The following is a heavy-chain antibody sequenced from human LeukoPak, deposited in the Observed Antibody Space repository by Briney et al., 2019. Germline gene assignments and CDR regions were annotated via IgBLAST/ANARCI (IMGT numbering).Heavy chain of an antibody. CDR3: ARDFTYYYGSGSLNWFDP. D-gene: IGHD3-10*01. V-gene: IGHV3-7*01. CDR1: GFTFNTYW. Sequence: GGSLRLSCAASGFTFNTYWMTWVRQAPGEGLEWVANIKQDGGEKYYVDSVRGRFTISRDNSKNTLYLQMNSLRAEDTAVYYCARDFTYYYGSGSLNWFDPWGQGTLVTVSS. CDR2: IKQDGGEK. J-gene: IGHJ5*02.